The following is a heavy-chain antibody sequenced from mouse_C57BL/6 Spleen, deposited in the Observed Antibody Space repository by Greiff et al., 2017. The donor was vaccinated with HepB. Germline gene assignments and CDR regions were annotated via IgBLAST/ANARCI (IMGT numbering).Heavy chain of an antibody. Sequence: EVKLMESGAELVRPGASVKLSCTASGFNIKDDYMHWVKQRPEQGLEWIGWIDPENGDTEYASKFQGKATITADTSSNTAYLQLSSLTSEDTAVYYCTTSYGSPFAYWGQRTLVTVSA. CDR3: TTSYGSPFAY. CDR2: IDPENGDT. CDR1: GFNIKDDY. J-gene: IGHJ3*01. D-gene: IGHD1-1*01. V-gene: IGHV14-4*01.